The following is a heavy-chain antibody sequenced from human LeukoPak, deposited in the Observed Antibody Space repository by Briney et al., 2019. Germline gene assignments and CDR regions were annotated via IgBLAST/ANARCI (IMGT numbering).Heavy chain of an antibody. D-gene: IGHD3-10*01. J-gene: IGHJ6*03. CDR1: GYTLTELS. Sequence: ASVKVSCKVSGYTLTELSMHWVRQVPGKGLEWMGGFDPEDGETIYAQKFQGRVTMTEDTSTDTAYMELSSLRSEDTAVYYYATTRFGRSYYYYMDVWGKGTTVTVSS. V-gene: IGHV1-24*01. CDR2: FDPEDGET. CDR3: ATTRFGRSYYYYMDV.